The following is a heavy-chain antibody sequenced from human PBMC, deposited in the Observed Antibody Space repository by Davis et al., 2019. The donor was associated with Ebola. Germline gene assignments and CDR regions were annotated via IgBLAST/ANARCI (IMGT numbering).Heavy chain of an antibody. V-gene: IGHV3-33*01. D-gene: IGHD6-25*01. Sequence: GESLKISCAASGFTFSSYGMHWVRQAPGKGLEWVAVIWYDGSNKYYADSVKGRFTISSDNSKNTLYLQMNSLRAEDTAVYYCARDSRLLGFSYWGQGTLVTVSS. CDR2: IWYDGSNK. CDR3: ARDSRLLGFSY. CDR1: GFTFSSYG. J-gene: IGHJ4*02.